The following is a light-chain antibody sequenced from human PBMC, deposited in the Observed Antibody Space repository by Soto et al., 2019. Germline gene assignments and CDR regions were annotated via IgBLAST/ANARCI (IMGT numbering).Light chain of an antibody. J-gene: IGKJ2*01. V-gene: IGKV1-9*01. CDR1: QGINKF. CDR2: GAS. CDR3: QQLTNFRFT. Sequence: IQLTQSPSSLSASVGDRVTITCRASQGINKFLAWYQQRPGKAPQLLVYGASTLQSGVPSRFSGSGSGTEFTITISSLLPEDFATYYCQQLTNFRFTFGQGTKLDIK.